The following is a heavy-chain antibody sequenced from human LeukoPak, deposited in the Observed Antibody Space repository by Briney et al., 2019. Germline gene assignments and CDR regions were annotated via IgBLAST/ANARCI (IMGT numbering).Heavy chain of an antibody. V-gene: IGHV3-74*01. CDR1: GFTFSDYW. CDR2: ISSDGSST. J-gene: IGHJ5*02. D-gene: IGHD3-22*01. Sequence: GRSLRLSCAASGFTFSDYWMHWVRQAPGKGLVWVSRISSDGSSTSYADSVKGRFTVSRDNAKNTLYLQMNSLRAEDTAVYYCARGVSEYYYDSSGYYTGSYDPWGQGTLVTVSS. CDR3: ARGVSEYYYDSSGYYTGSYDP.